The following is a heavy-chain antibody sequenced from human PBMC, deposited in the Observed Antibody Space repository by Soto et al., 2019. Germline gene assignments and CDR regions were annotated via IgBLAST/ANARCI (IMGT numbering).Heavy chain of an antibody. CDR2: INAGNGNT. J-gene: IGHJ3*02. V-gene: IGHV1-3*01. Sequence: ASVKVSCKASGYTFTSYALHWVRQAPGQRLEWMGWINAGNGNTKYSQKFQGRVTITRDTSASTAYMELSSLRSEDTAVYYCARDHRYCSSTSCSDAFDIWGQGTIVTVSS. CDR1: GYTFTSYA. CDR3: ARDHRYCSSTSCSDAFDI. D-gene: IGHD2-2*01.